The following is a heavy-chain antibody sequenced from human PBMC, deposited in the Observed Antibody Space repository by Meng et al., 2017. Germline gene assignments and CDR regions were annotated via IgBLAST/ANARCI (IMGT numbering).Heavy chain of an antibody. J-gene: IGHJ5*02. CDR1: GFSLSISGVG. D-gene: IGHD4-17*01. V-gene: IGHV2-5*02. CDR3: ARSQEETTVFWFDP. Sequence: QITVKVSGPGLEKPTQTVTLPCTFSGFSLSISGVGGGWIRQPPGKALGWLALIYWDDDKRYSPSLKSRLTITKDTSKNQVVLTMTNMDPVDTATYYCARSQEETTVFWFDPWGQGTLVTVSS. CDR2: IYWDDDK.